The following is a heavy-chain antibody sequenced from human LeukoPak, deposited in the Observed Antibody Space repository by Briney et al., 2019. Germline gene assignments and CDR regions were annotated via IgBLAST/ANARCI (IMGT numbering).Heavy chain of an antibody. J-gene: IGHJ3*02. D-gene: IGHD1-14*01. V-gene: IGHV3-30*03. Sequence: PGRSLRLSCAASGFTFSSYGMHWVRQAPGKGLEWVAVISHDGSNKYYADSVKGRFTISRDNSKNTLYLQMNSLRAEDTAVYYCARRNDAFDIWGQGTMVTVSS. CDR3: ARRNDAFDI. CDR1: GFTFSSYG. CDR2: ISHDGSNK.